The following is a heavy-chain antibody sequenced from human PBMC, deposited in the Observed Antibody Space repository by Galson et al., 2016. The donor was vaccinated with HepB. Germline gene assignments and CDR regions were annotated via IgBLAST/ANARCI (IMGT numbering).Heavy chain of an antibody. D-gene: IGHD6-13*01. CDR3: AGGFLAAAGILYYYYGMDV. V-gene: IGHV3-33*01. Sequence: SLRLSCAASGFTFSSYGMHWVRQAPGKGLEWVAVIWYDGSNKYYADSVKGRFTISRDNSKNTLYLQMNSLRAEDTAVYYCAGGFLAAAGILYYYYGMDVWGQGTTVTVSS. CDR1: GFTFSSYG. J-gene: IGHJ6*02. CDR2: IWYDGSNK.